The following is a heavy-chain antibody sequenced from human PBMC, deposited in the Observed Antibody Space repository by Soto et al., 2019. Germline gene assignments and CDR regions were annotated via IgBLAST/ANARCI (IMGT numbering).Heavy chain of an antibody. CDR3: ARGLDGMTASYYGMEV. CDR1: GYTFTSYA. Sequence: ASVKVSCKASGYTFTSYAMHWVRQAPGQRLEWMGWINAGNGNTKYSQKFQGRVTITRDTSASTAYMELSSLRSEETAVYYCARGLDGMTASYYGMEVWGQGTTVTVSS. V-gene: IGHV1-3*01. CDR2: INAGNGNT. J-gene: IGHJ6*02. D-gene: IGHD6-25*01.